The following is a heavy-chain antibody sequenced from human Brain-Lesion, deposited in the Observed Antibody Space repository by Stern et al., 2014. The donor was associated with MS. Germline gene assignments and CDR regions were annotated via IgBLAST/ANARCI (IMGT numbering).Heavy chain of an antibody. V-gene: IGHV3-74*02. Sequence: EDQLVESGGGLVQPGGSLRLSCAASGFTFSNYWMQWVRPAPGKGLVWVSRVNNDGRRTSYADSVKGRFTMSRDNAKNTLYLQMNSLRVEDTAIYYCARGERWFDSWGQGTLVTVSS. CDR2: VNNDGRRT. CDR1: GFTFSNYW. CDR3: ARGERWFDS. J-gene: IGHJ5*01. D-gene: IGHD3-10*01.